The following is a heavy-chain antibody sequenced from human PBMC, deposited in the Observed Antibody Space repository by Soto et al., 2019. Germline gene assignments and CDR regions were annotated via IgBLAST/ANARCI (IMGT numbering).Heavy chain of an antibody. CDR2: IIPIFGTT. CDR1: GDTFSNYA. D-gene: IGHD3-9*01. J-gene: IGHJ5*02. Sequence: QVQLVQSGAEVKKPGSSVKVSCTASGDTFSNYAISWVRQAPGQGLEWMGGIIPIFGTTNYPQKFQGRVTITADEYTSTGDMELSSLRPEDTAEYYCARDAYYDILTDYLNWFNPRGQGSLVSVTS. V-gene: IGHV1-69*12. CDR3: ARDAYYDILTDYLNWFNP.